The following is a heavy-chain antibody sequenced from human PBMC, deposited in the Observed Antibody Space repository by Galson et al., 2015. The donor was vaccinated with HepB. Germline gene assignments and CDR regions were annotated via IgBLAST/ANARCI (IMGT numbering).Heavy chain of an antibody. CDR1: GFTFSSYA. CDR3: AKNRVFGVVIEHSFDY. CDR2: ISGSGGST. V-gene: IGHV3-23*01. D-gene: IGHD3-3*01. J-gene: IGHJ4*02. Sequence: SLRLSCAASGFTFSSYAMSWVRQAPGKGLEWVSAISGSGGSTYYADSVKGRFTISRDNSKNTLYLQMNSLRAEDTAVYYCAKNRVFGVVIEHSFDYWGQGTLVTVSS.